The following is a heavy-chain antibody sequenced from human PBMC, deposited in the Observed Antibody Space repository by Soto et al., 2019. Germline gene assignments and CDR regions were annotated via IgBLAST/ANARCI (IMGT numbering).Heavy chain of an antibody. J-gene: IGHJ4*02. CDR2: ISSSGSTI. D-gene: IGHD2-15*01. CDR3: ARESWPHCSGGSCHPTPQLDY. Sequence: GGSLRLSCAASGFTFSDYYMSWIRQAPGKGLEWVSYISSSGSTIYYADSVKGRFTISRDNAKNSLYLQMNSLRAEDTAVYYCARESWPHCSGGSCHPTPQLDYWGQGTLVTVSS. CDR1: GFTFSDYY. V-gene: IGHV3-11*01.